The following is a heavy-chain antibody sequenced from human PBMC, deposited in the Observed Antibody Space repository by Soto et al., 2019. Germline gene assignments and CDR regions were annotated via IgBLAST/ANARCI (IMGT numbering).Heavy chain of an antibody. Sequence: SETLSLTCTVSGGSISSYYWSWIRQPPGKGLEWIGYIYYSGSTYYNPSLKSRVTMSVDTSKNQFSLKLSSVTAADTAVFFCARFIAAAGTWGYNFDYWGQGTLVTVSS. D-gene: IGHD6-13*01. CDR3: ARFIAAAGTWGYNFDY. CDR2: IYYSGST. CDR1: GGSISSYY. V-gene: IGHV4-59*12. J-gene: IGHJ4*02.